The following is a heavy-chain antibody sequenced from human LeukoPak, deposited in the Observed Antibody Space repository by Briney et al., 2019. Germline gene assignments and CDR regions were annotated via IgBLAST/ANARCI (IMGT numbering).Heavy chain of an antibody. J-gene: IGHJ4*02. V-gene: IGHV4-34*01. D-gene: IGHD3-22*01. CDR3: ATGGYYYDSTN. CDR2: INHSGST. CDR1: GGSFSGYY. Sequence: PSETLSLTCAVYGGSFSGYYWSWIRQPPGKGLEWIGEINHSGSTNYNPSLKSRVTISVDTSKNQFSLKLSSVTAADTAVYYCATGGYYYDSTNCGQGTLVTVSS.